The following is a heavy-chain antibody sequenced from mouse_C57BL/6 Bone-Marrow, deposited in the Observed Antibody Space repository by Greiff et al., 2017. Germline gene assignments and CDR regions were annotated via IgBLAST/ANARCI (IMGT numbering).Heavy chain of an antibody. CDR2: ICSGGSYT. CDR3: ARRAYYSNYWFAY. Sequence: EVQGVESGGDLVKPGGSLKLSCAASGFTFSSYGMSWVRQTPDKRLEWVATICSGGSYTYYPDSVKGRVTISSDTTKNTLYLQMSSLKSEDTAMYYCARRAYYSNYWFAYWGQGTLVTVSA. CDR1: GFTFSSYG. D-gene: IGHD2-5*01. J-gene: IGHJ3*01. V-gene: IGHV5-6*01.